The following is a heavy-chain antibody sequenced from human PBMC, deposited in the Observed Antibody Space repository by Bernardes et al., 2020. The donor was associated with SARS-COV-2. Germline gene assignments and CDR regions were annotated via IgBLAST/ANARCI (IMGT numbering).Heavy chain of an antibody. J-gene: IGHJ3*01. Sequence: ASVKVSCKASGYTFISYGISWVRQAPGQGLEWMGWISAYNGNTNYAQKLQGRVTMTTDTSTSTVYMELRSLRFDDTAVYYCARDSEPHSGSYYRYNDAFDFWGQGTMVTVSS. V-gene: IGHV1-18*04. CDR3: ARDSEPHSGSYYRYNDAFDF. CDR2: ISAYNGNT. D-gene: IGHD1-26*01. CDR1: GYTFISYG.